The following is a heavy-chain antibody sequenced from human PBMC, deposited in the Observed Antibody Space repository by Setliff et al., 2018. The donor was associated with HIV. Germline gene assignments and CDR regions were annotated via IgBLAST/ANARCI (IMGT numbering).Heavy chain of an antibody. CDR1: GYTFTNFA. Sequence: KASRKASGYTFTNFAISWVRQAPGQGLEWMGWISGYSDNTNYAQNLQGRVTMTTDTSSSTSYMELRSLTSDDTAMYYCARVRAGALLNAFDIWGQGTMVTVSS. V-gene: IGHV1-18*01. CDR3: ARVRAGALLNAFDI. D-gene: IGHD1-26*01. J-gene: IGHJ3*02. CDR2: ISGYSDNT.